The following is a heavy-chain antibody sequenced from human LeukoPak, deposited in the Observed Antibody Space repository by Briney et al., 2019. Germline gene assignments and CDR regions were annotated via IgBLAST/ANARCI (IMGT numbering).Heavy chain of an antibody. D-gene: IGHD6-19*01. Sequence: PGGSLRLSCAASGFTFSSYWMHWVRQAPGKGLVWVSRINTDGSSTSYADSVKGRFTISRDNAKNTLYLQMNSLRAEDTAVYYCARVRSSGWYRAAFDIWGQGTMVTVSS. J-gene: IGHJ3*02. CDR2: INTDGSST. CDR1: GFTFSSYW. V-gene: IGHV3-74*01. CDR3: ARVRSSGWYRAAFDI.